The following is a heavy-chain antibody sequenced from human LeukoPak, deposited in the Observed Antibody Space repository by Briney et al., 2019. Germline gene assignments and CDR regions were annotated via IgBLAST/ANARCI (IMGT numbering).Heavy chain of an antibody. D-gene: IGHD1-7*01. CDR1: GFTFSSHS. J-gene: IGHJ4*02. Sequence: GGSVRLSCAASGFTFSSHSMKWVRQAPGKGLEWVAYISSSGSNIYYADSVKGRFAISRDNAKNSLYLQMNSLRAEDTAVYYCARKSLQGWNSDYWGEGILVTVSS. V-gene: IGHV3-48*01. CDR3: ARKSLQGWNSDY. CDR2: ISSSGSNI.